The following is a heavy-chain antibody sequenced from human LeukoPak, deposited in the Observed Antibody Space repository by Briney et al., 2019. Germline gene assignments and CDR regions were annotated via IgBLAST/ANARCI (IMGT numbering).Heavy chain of an antibody. CDR1: GFTVSSNY. J-gene: IGHJ4*02. CDR3: ARRYFDWSLRGAFDY. CDR2: ISHSGST. D-gene: IGHD3-9*01. V-gene: IGHV4-34*01. Sequence: GSLRLSCAASGFTVSSNYMSWIRQPPGKGLEWIGEISHSGSTNYNPSLKSRVTISVDTSKNQFSLKLSSVTAADTAVYYCARRYFDWSLRGAFDYWGQGTLVTVSS.